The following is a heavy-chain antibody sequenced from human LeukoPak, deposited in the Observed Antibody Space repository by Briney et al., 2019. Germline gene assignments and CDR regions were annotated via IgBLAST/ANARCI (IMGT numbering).Heavy chain of an antibody. D-gene: IGHD3-10*01. V-gene: IGHV1-18*01. CDR3: ANGYYYGSGSTPHAFDI. J-gene: IGHJ3*02. CDR2: ISAYNGNT. Sequence: ASVKVSCKASGYTFTSYVISWVRQAPGQGLEWMGWISAYNGNTNYAQKLQGRVTMTTDTSTSTSYMELRSLRSDDTAVYYCANGYYYGSGSTPHAFDIWGQGTMVTVPS. CDR1: GYTFTSYV.